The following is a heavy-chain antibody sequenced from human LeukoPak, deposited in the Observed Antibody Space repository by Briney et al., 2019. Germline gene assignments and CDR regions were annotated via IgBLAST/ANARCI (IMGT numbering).Heavy chain of an antibody. D-gene: IGHD1-26*01. V-gene: IGHV4-61*01. J-gene: IGHJ5*02. CDR3: ARDFRERSGTVGFDP. CDR1: GGSVSSGSYY. CDR2: IYYSGST. Sequence: PSETLSLTCTVSGGSVSSGSYYWGWIRQPPGKGLEWIGYIYYSGSTNYNPSLKSRVTISLDTSKTQFSLKLNSVTAADTAVYYCARDFRERSGTVGFDPWGQGTLVTVSS.